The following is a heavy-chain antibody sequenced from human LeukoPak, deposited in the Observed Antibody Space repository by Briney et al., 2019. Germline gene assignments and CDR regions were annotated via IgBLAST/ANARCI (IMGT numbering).Heavy chain of an antibody. V-gene: IGHV3-30*18. CDR1: GFTFSSYG. CDR2: ISYDGSNK. CDR3: AKGSGYAGSSYYYYGMDV. D-gene: IGHD6-6*01. J-gene: IGHJ6*02. Sequence: GRSLRLSCAASGFTFSSYGMHWVRQAPGKGLEWVAVISYDGSNKYYADSVKGRFTISRDNSKNTLYLQMNSLRAEDTAVYYCAKGSGYAGSSYYYYGMDVWGQGTTVTVSS.